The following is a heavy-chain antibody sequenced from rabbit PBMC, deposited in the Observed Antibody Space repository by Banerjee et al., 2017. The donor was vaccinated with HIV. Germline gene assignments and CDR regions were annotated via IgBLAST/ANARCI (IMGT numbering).Heavy chain of an antibody. CDR2: IYAGNSGAS. Sequence: QSLAESGGGLVQPEGSLTLTCKASGFTLSYYWMCWVRQAPGKGLEWIACIYAGNSGASYYASWAKGRFTISKTSSTTVTLQMTSLTAADTATYFCARDLSYYYDMDLWGQGTLVTVS. CDR1: GFTLSYYW. CDR3: ARDLSYYYDMDL. V-gene: IGHV1S40*01. J-gene: IGHJ6*01.